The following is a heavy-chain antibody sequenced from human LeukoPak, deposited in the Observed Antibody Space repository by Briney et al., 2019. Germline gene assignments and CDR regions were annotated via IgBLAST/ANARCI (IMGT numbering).Heavy chain of an antibody. J-gene: IGHJ3*02. V-gene: IGHV4-39*07. D-gene: IGHD3-10*01. Sequence: SETLSLTCTVSGGSTSTSNYYWGWIRQPPGRGLEWIGNIFYSGSTYYGPSLKSRLTISLDTSRNQFSLKLNSVTAADTAVYYCAKSNGYGLIDIWGRGTMVTVSS. CDR1: GGSTSTSNYY. CDR3: AKSNGYGLIDI. CDR2: IFYSGST.